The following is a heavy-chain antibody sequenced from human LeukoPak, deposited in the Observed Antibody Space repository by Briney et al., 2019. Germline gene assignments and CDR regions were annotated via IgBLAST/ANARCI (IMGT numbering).Heavy chain of an antibody. CDR2: IYSDGSST. Sequence: GGSLRLSCAASGFTFSSYWMHWVRQAPGKGLVWVSRIYSDGSSTSYADSVKGRFTISRDNAKNTLYLQMNSLRAEDTAVYYCARGYCSGGSCPGRAFDIWGQGTMVTVSS. J-gene: IGHJ3*02. D-gene: IGHD2-15*01. V-gene: IGHV3-74*01. CDR3: ARGYCSGGSCPGRAFDI. CDR1: GFTFSSYW.